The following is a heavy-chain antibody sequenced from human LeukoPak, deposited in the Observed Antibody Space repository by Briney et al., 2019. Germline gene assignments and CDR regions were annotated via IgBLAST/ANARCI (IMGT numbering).Heavy chain of an antibody. J-gene: IGHJ4*02. D-gene: IGHD6-19*01. Sequence: GGSLRLSCAASGFTVSSNYMSWVRQPPGKGLEWVSVIHSGGRTYYADSVKGRFAISRDNSNNTLYLQMNSLSAEDTAVYYCAKDLRTIVAVAGTLDYWGQGILVTVSS. CDR2: IHSGGRT. V-gene: IGHV3-53*05. CDR3: AKDLRTIVAVAGTLDY. CDR1: GFTVSSNY.